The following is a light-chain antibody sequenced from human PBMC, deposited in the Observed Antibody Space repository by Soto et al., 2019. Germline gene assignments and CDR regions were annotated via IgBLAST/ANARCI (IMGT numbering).Light chain of an antibody. J-gene: IGKJ1*01. CDR1: QSISSW. CDR3: QQYNTYSWT. Sequence: DIQMTQSPSTLSASVGDRVTITCRASQSISSWLAWYQQKPGKAPKLLIYKASSLESGVPSRFSGSGSGTEFTLTISSLEDDDFATYYWQQYNTYSWTFGQGTKVEIK. V-gene: IGKV1-5*03. CDR2: KAS.